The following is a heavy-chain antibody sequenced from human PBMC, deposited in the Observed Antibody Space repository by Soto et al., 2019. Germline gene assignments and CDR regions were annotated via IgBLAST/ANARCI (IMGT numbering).Heavy chain of an antibody. D-gene: IGHD1-26*01. CDR1: GFTFSSYG. J-gene: IGHJ6*02. CDR2: ISYDGSNK. CDR3: AKDHGGIYYYYYGMDV. V-gene: IGHV3-30*18. Sequence: GVSLRLSCAASGFTFSSYGMHWVRQAPGKGLEWVAVISYDGSNKYYADSVKGRFTISRDNSKNTLYLQMNSLRAEDTAVYYCAKDHGGIYYYYYGMDVWGQGTTVTVSS.